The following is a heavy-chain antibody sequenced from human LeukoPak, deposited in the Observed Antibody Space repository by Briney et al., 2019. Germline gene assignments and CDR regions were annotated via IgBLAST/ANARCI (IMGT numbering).Heavy chain of an antibody. D-gene: IGHD2-2*01. J-gene: IGHJ6*03. Sequence: GGSLRLSCAASGFTVSSNYMSLVRQAPGKGLEWVSVIYSGGSTYYADSVKGRFTISRDNSKNTLYLQMNSLRAEDTAVYYCARVTRPLGVPAAKLIYYYYYMDVWGKGTTVTISS. CDR2: IYSGGST. CDR3: ARVTRPLGVPAAKLIYYYYYMDV. V-gene: IGHV3-53*01. CDR1: GFTVSSNY.